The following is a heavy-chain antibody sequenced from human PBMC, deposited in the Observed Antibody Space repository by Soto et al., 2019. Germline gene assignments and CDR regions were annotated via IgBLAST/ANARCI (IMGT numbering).Heavy chain of an antibody. Sequence: PSETLSLTCAVSGGSISSGGYSWSWIRQPPGEGLEWIGYIYHSGSTYYNPSLKSRVTISVDRSKNQFSLKLSSVTAADTAVYYCARVGGYYDSSGYGVDAFDIWGQGTMVTVSS. D-gene: IGHD3-22*01. J-gene: IGHJ3*02. CDR3: ARVGGYYDSSGYGVDAFDI. V-gene: IGHV4-30-2*01. CDR2: IYHSGST. CDR1: GGSISSGGYS.